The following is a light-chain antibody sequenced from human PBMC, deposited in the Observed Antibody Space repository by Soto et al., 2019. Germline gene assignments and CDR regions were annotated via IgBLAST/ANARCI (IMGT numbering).Light chain of an antibody. CDR1: QSISSR. J-gene: IGKJ1*01. Sequence: DIQMTQSPSTLSASVGDRVTRTCRASQSISSRLAWYQQKPGRAPKLLIYDASSLESGVPSRFSVSGSGTEFTLTISSLQPDDFATYYCQQYNSYRTFGQGTKVDIK. V-gene: IGKV1-5*01. CDR2: DAS. CDR3: QQYNSYRT.